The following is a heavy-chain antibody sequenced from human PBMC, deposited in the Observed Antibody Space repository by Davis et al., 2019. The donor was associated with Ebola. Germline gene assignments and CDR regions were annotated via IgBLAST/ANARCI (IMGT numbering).Heavy chain of an antibody. J-gene: IGHJ4*02. Sequence: GESLKTSCAASGFTLRNYGMHWVRQAPGKGPEGVGIISSDGSSIFYAESVKGRFPISRGNSKNTLFLEVDSLRVEDTAVYYCAKEPFWTGYYDYWGQGTLVTVSS. V-gene: IGHV3-30*18. D-gene: IGHD3/OR15-3a*01. CDR2: ISSDGSSI. CDR3: AKEPFWTGYYDY. CDR1: GFTLRNYG.